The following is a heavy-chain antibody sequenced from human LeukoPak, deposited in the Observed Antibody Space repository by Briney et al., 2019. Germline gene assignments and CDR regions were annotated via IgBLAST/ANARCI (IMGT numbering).Heavy chain of an antibody. V-gene: IGHV3-74*03. D-gene: IGHD2-15*01. J-gene: IGHJ4*02. CDR2: INYYGTTT. Sequence: GGSLRLYYTPSGFTLTDHWMHWVRQAPGKGLVWVSHINYYGTTTMYADSVKGGFTISRDNAKNTLYLQMNSLRAEDTAVYYCARDAAGLDYWGQGTLVTVSS. CDR3: ARDAAGLDY. CDR1: GFTLTDHW.